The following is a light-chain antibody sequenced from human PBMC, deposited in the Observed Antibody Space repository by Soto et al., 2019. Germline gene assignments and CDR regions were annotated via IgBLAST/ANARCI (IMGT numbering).Light chain of an antibody. Sequence: QSALTQPASVSGSPGQSITISCTGTSSDLGDYKYVSWYQQHPGKAPKLMIYEVNNRPSGISNRFSGSKSVNTASLTISGLQAEDEADYFCSSYISGSTLVFGGGTKLTVL. CDR3: SSYISGSTLV. J-gene: IGLJ3*02. CDR2: EVN. CDR1: SSDLGDYKY. V-gene: IGLV2-14*01.